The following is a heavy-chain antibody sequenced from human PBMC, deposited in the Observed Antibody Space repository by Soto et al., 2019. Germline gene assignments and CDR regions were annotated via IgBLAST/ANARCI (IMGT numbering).Heavy chain of an antibody. D-gene: IGHD1-1*01. CDR3: TTSLLQVNYYYGMDV. J-gene: IGHJ6*02. Sequence: EVQLVESGGGLVKPGGSLRLSCAASGFTFSNAWMSWVRQAPGKGLEWVGRIKSKTDGGTTDYAAPVKGRFTISRDDSKNPLYLQMNSLKTEDTAVYYCTTSLLQVNYYYGMDVWGQGTTVTVSS. CDR1: GFTFSNAW. CDR2: IKSKTDGGTT. V-gene: IGHV3-15*01.